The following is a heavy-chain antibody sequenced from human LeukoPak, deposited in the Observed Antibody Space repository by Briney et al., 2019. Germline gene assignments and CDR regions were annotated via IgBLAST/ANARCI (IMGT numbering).Heavy chain of an antibody. CDR3: ARRGPNAAPYYFDS. Sequence: GGSLRLSCAASGFTFSAYAMTWVRQAPGKGLEWVSAINGDATNTNYAGSVRGRFTISRDNSKDTMYLQINSLRAEDTALYYCARRGPNAAPYYFDSWGQGALVTVSS. CDR2: INGDATNT. D-gene: IGHD3-10*01. V-gene: IGHV3-23*01. CDR1: GFTFSAYA. J-gene: IGHJ4*02.